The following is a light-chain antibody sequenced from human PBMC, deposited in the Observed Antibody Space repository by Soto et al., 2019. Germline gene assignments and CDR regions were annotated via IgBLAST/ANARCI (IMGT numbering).Light chain of an antibody. Sequence: EIVLTQSPATLSLSPGDTATLSCGASQSVSSSLAWYQQKPGQAPRLLIYDASNRATGIPARFSGSGSGTDFTLTISRLEPEDFAVYYCQQYNGWPITFGQGTRLEIK. CDR2: DAS. J-gene: IGKJ5*01. CDR1: QSVSSS. CDR3: QQYNGWPIT. V-gene: IGKV3-11*01.